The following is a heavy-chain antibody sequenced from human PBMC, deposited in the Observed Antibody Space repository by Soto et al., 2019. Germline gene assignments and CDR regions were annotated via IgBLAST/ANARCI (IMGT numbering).Heavy chain of an antibody. CDR1: GFSLSTSGVG. D-gene: IGHD3-3*01. CDR2: IYWDDDK. J-gene: IGHJ5*02. Sequence: SGPTLVNPTQTLTLTCTFSGFSLSTSGVGVGWIRQPPGKALEWLALIYWDDDKRYSPSLKSRLTITKDTSKNQVVLTMTNMDPVDTATYYCAHRPQRITIFGVVGLNWFDPWGQGTLVTVSS. V-gene: IGHV2-5*02. CDR3: AHRPQRITIFGVVGLNWFDP.